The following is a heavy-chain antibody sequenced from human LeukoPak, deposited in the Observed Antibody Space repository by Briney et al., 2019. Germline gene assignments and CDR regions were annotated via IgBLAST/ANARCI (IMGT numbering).Heavy chain of an antibody. J-gene: IGHJ4*02. D-gene: IGHD5-12*01. CDR2: IYYSGST. CDR3: AREATRGYSGYDWKFDY. CDR1: GGSISSYY. Sequence: PSETLSLTCTVSGGSISSYYWSWIRQPPGKGLEWIGYIYYSGSTNYNPSPKSRVTISVDTSKNQFSLKLSFVTAADTAVYYCAREATRGYSGYDWKFDYWGQGTLVTASS. V-gene: IGHV4-59*01.